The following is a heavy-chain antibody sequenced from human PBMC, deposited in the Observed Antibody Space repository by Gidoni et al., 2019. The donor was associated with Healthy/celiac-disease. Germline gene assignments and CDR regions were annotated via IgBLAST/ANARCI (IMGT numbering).Heavy chain of an antibody. V-gene: IGHV3-13*04. CDR3: ARVDYSNYGGAFDI. J-gene: IGHJ3*02. CDR2: IGTAGDT. Sequence: EVQLVESGGGLVQPGGSLRLSCAASGFTFSSYDMHWVRQATGKGLEWVSAIGTAGDTYYPGSVKGRFTISRENAKNSLYLQMNSLRAGDTAVYYCARVDYSNYGGAFDIWGQGTMVTVSS. D-gene: IGHD4-4*01. CDR1: GFTFSSYD.